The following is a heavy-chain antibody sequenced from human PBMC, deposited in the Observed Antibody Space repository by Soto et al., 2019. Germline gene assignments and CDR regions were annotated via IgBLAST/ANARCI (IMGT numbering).Heavy chain of an antibody. Sequence: GGSLRLSCAASGFTFSSYGMHWVRQAPGKGLEWVAVIWYDGSNKYYADSVKGRFTISRDNSKNTLYLQMNSLRAEDTAVYYCASFTGSSHNDAFDIWGQGTMVTVSS. J-gene: IGHJ3*02. V-gene: IGHV3-33*01. CDR3: ASFTGSSHNDAFDI. CDR1: GFTFSSYG. CDR2: IWYDGSNK.